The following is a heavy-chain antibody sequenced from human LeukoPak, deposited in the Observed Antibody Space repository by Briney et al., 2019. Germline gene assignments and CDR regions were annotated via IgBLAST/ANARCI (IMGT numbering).Heavy chain of an antibody. J-gene: IGHJ4*02. CDR2: VSPFNGDT. CDR1: GYTFSSYG. Sequence: VASVKVSCKASGYTFSSYGIIWVRQAPREGLQWMGWVSPFNGDTDYAPKLQGRVTVTTDTSTTTAYMELRSLTADDTAVYYCARRGGSYSHSDFWGQGTLVTVSS. D-gene: IGHD1-26*01. V-gene: IGHV1-18*01. CDR3: ARRGGSYSHSDF.